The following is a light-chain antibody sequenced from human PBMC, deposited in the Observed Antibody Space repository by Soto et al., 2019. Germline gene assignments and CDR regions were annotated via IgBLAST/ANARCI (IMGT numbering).Light chain of an antibody. Sequence: QSVLTQPPSVSGSPGQRVTISCTGSSSNIGAGYDVHWYQQLPGTAPKLLIYGNSNRPSGVPDRFSGSKSGTSASLAITGLQAEDEADSYCQSYDSSLSGSWVFGGGTKVTV. CDR3: QSYDSSLSGSWV. CDR2: GNS. J-gene: IGLJ3*02. V-gene: IGLV1-40*01. CDR1: SSNIGAGYD.